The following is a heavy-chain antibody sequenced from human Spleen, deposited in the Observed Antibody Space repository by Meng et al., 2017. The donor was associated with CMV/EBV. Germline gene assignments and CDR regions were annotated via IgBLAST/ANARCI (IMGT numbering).Heavy chain of an antibody. J-gene: IGHJ4*02. Sequence: GESLKISCAASGFTFSTSWMHWVRQAPGKGLIWVSRIDGDGSRKSYADSVKGRFTISRDNAKNTLYLQMNSLRAEDTAAYYCARGGSVYLDNWGQGTLVTVSS. CDR3: ARGGSVYLDN. CDR1: GFTFSTSW. V-gene: IGHV3-74*01. D-gene: IGHD3-10*01. CDR2: IDGDGSRK.